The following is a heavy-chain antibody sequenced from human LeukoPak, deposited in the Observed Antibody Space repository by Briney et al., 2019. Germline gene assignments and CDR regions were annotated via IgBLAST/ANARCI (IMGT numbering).Heavy chain of an antibody. CDR2: FDPEDGET. D-gene: IGHD1-26*01. CDR3: ATHQAALSEVIVGVTPRWYYFDY. CDR1: GYTLTELS. J-gene: IGHJ4*02. Sequence: ASVKVSCKVSGYTLTELSMHWVRPAPGKGLEWLGGFDPEDGETIYAQKFQGRVTMTEDTSTDTAYMELSSLRSEDTAVYYCATHQAALSEVIVGVTPRWYYFDYWGQGTLVTVSS. V-gene: IGHV1-24*01.